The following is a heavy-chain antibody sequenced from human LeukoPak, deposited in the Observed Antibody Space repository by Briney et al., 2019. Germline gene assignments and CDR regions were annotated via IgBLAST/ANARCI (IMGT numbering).Heavy chain of an antibody. CDR2: INHSGST. V-gene: IGHV4-39*07. Sequence: SETLSLTCTVSGGPVSSGSYYWSWIRQPPGKGLEWIGEINHSGSTNYNPSLKSRVTISVDTSKNQFSLKLSSVTAADTAVYYCASGFGYGFRFDPWGQGTLVTVSS. CDR3: ASGFGYGFRFDP. CDR1: GGPVSSGSYY. D-gene: IGHD3-10*01. J-gene: IGHJ5*02.